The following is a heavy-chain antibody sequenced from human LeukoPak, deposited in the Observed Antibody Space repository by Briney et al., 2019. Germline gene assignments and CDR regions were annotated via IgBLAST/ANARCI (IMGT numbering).Heavy chain of an antibody. V-gene: IGHV4-59*01. CDR1: GGSISGYY. J-gene: IGHJ6*02. D-gene: IGHD3-10*01. CDR2: IYNSGST. Sequence: NPSETLSLTCTVSGGSISGYYWNWIRQPPGKGLEWIGYIYNSGSTNYNPSLKSRVTISVDTSKNQFSLKLSSVTAADTAVYYCARGPGENYYYYGMDVWGQGTTVTVSS. CDR3: ARGPGENYYYYGMDV.